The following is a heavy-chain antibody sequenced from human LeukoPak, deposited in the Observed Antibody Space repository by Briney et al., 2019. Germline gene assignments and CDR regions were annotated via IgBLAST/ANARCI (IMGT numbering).Heavy chain of an antibody. CDR3: ARESAAGVFDY. J-gene: IGHJ4*02. CDR1: GGSISSYY. V-gene: IGHV4-59*01. D-gene: IGHD6-13*01. CDR2: IYYSGST. Sequence: SETLSLTCTVSGGSISSYYWSWIRQPPGKGLEWIGYIYYSGSTNYNPSLKSRVTISVDTSKNQFSLKLSSVTAADTAVYYCARESAAGVFDYWGQGALVTVSS.